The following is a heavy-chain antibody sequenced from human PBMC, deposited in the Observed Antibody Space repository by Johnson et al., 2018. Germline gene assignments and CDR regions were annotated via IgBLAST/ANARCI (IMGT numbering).Heavy chain of an antibody. CDR3: AKDLELLWFGELLAAFDI. CDR2: ISGSGGST. CDR1: GFTFSSYA. D-gene: IGHD3-10*01. V-gene: IGHV3-23*04. Sequence: EVQLVESGGGLVQPGGSLRLSCAASGFTFSSYAMSWVRQAPGKGLEWVSAISGSGGSTYYADSVKGRFTISRDNSKNTLSLQMNRLRAEDTAVYYCAKDLELLWFGELLAAFDIWGQETMVTVSS. J-gene: IGHJ3*02.